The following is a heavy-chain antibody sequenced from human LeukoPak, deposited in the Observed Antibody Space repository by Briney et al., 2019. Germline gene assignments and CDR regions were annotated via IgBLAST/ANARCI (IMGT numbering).Heavy chain of an antibody. J-gene: IGHJ4*02. CDR2: ITQNGSET. CDR3: ARAVSTGTTDY. CDR1: GLTFRGYW. D-gene: IGHD1-1*01. Sequence: GGSLRLFCAASGLTFRGYWMSWVRQAAGRGVEGVANITQNGSETNYIDSIAGRFTIYTDTPKNSLYPQMNTLRAEHTAVYYCARAVSTGTTDYWGQGTLVTVSS. V-gene: IGHV3-7*01.